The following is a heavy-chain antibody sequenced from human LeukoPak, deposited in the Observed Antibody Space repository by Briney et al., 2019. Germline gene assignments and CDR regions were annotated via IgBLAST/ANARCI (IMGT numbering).Heavy chain of an antibody. Sequence: GSLSLSCAASGFTFSSSNYMNWVRQAPGKGLEWVSGIYTGGSTYYTDSVKGRFTISRDNPNNTLYLQMHSLRAEDTAVYYCAREISRFGIWGQGTLVTVSS. J-gene: IGHJ4*02. CDR3: AREISRFGI. V-gene: IGHV3-66*01. CDR2: IYTGGST. D-gene: IGHD3-16*01. CDR1: GFTFSSSNY.